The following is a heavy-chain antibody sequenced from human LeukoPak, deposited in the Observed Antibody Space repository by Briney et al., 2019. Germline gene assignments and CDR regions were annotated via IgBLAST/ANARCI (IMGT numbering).Heavy chain of an antibody. D-gene: IGHD2-15*01. J-gene: IGHJ4*02. Sequence: ASVKVSCKASGYTFTSYDINWVRQATGQGLEWMGWMNPNSSNTGYVQKFQGRVTMTRNTSISTAYMELSSLRSEDTAVYYCARRSCSGGSCYQITYWGQGTLVTVSS. V-gene: IGHV1-8*01. CDR3: ARRSCSGGSCYQITY. CDR1: GYTFTSYD. CDR2: MNPNSSNT.